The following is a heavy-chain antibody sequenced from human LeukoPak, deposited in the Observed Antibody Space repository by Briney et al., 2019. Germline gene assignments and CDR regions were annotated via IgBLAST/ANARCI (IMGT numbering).Heavy chain of an antibody. D-gene: IGHD3-3*01. J-gene: IGHJ4*02. CDR1: GGSISSYY. Sequence: SETLSLTCTVSGGSISSYYWSWIRQPPGKGLEWIGYIYYSGSTHYNPSLKSRVTISVDTSKNQFSLKLSSVTAADTAVYYCARHSSYYDFWSGFDYWGQGTLVTVSS. V-gene: IGHV4-59*08. CDR3: ARHSSYYDFWSGFDY. CDR2: IYYSGST.